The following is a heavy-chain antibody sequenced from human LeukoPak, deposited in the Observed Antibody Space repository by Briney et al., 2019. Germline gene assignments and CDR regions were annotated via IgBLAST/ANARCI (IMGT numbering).Heavy chain of an antibody. CDR3: ARGSDYFDY. V-gene: IGHV4-31*11. Sequence: SQTLSLTCAVSGVSISSADFYWSWIRQHPGKGLEWIGFIYYSGSAYYNPSLKSRVSISVDTSKNQFSLTLNSVTAADTAVYYCARGSDYFDYWGQGTLVTVSS. J-gene: IGHJ4*02. CDR1: GVSISSADFY. CDR2: IYYSGSA.